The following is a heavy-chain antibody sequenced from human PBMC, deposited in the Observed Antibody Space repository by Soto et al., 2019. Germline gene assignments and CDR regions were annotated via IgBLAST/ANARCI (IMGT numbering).Heavy chain of an antibody. CDR1: GDSISSPNW. V-gene: IGHV4-4*02. CDR2: LLHSGTT. J-gene: IGHJ3*01. D-gene: IGHD6-19*01. Sequence: QVQLQESGPGLVKPSGTLSLTCAVSGDSISSPNWWNWLRQPPGKGLVWIGDLLHSGTTNYNPSRMRRVTLSVDKPQNQFSLKLSSVTAADTAIYYCAYSTGWYRHDVWGQGTSVTGSS. CDR3: AYSTGWYRHDV.